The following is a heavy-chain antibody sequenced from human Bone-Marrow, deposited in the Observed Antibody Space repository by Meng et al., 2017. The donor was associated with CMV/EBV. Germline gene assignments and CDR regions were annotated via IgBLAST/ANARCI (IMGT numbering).Heavy chain of an antibody. V-gene: IGHV3-23*01. Sequence: GESLKISCAASGFTFSSYAMSWVRQAPGKGLEWVSAISGSGGSTYYADSVKGRFTISRDNSKNTLYLQMNSLRPKDTAVYYCALRGQLGDYWGQGTLVTVSS. J-gene: IGHJ4*02. D-gene: IGHD6-6*01. CDR3: ALRGQLGDY. CDR1: GFTFSSYA. CDR2: ISGSGGST.